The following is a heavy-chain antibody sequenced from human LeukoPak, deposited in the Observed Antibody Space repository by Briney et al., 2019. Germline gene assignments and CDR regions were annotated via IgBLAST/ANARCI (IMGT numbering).Heavy chain of an antibody. CDR2: VSFGSSYI. CDR1: GFTFRDYT. Sequence: GGSLRLSCAASGFTFRDYTMNWVRQSPGKGLQWVSYVSFGSSYISYADSLKGRFTISRDDAKSSVYLEMTSLRAEDTAVYYCARASTEYAVTDGFDKWGPGTLVTVSS. D-gene: IGHD4-17*01. J-gene: IGHJ4*02. V-gene: IGHV3-21*01. CDR3: ARASTEYAVTDGFDK.